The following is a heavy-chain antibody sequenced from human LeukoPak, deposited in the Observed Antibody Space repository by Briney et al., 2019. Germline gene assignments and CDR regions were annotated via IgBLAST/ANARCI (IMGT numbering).Heavy chain of an antibody. CDR2: IKPDGSET. D-gene: IGHD3-10*01. J-gene: IGHJ4*02. CDR1: GFPFKGYW. V-gene: IGHV3-7*01. CDR3: AGDGGELWPLDE. Sequence: SGGSLRLSCVASGFPFKGYWMTWIRQSPGKGLDWVANIKPDGSETNYLDSVKGRFTSSSDNARDSLFLEMKNRRIDDTAVYYCAGDGGELWPLDEWGQGILVTVSS.